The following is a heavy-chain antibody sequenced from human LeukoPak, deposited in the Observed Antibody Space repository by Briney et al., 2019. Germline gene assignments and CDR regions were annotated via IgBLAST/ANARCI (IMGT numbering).Heavy chain of an antibody. J-gene: IGHJ6*02. CDR1: GFTFSNYW. CDR3: ARGFGEDDHYYHAMDV. Sequence: GGSLRLSCVASGFTFSNYWMNWVRQAPGKGLEWVASIKHDGRDKYYVDSVKGRVTISRDNARNSLFLHMNSLRAEDSAVYYCARGFGEDDHYYHAMDVWGRGTPVTVSS. CDR2: IKHDGRDK. V-gene: IGHV3-7*01. D-gene: IGHD3-10*01.